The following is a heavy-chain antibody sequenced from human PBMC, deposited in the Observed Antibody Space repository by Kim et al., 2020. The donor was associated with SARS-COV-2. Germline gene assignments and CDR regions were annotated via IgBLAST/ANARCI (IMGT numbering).Heavy chain of an antibody. CDR1: GFTFSDHN. CDR2: IRNKANSHTA. V-gene: IGHV3-72*01. D-gene: IGHD3-3*01. J-gene: IGHJ6*01. CDR3: VRESGYYTSYGMDV. Sequence: GGSLRLSCAASGFTFSDHNMGWVRQAPGKGLEWVGRIRNKANSHTAESAASVKGRFTVSRDDSNKLVFLQMNSLESEDTAVYYCVRESGYYTSYGMDVW.